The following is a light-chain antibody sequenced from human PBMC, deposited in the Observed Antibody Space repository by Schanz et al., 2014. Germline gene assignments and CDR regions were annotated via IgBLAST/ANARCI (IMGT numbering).Light chain of an antibody. CDR3: QQYNSWPRT. J-gene: IGKJ1*01. Sequence: EVVLTQSPGSLSLSPGERGTLSCRASQGVTSNYLAWYQQRPGQAPRLLIYGASSRATGIPARFSGSGSGTEFTLTISSLQSEDFAVYYCQQYNSWPRTFGQGTKVEIK. CDR1: QGVTSN. V-gene: IGKV3D-15*01. CDR2: GAS.